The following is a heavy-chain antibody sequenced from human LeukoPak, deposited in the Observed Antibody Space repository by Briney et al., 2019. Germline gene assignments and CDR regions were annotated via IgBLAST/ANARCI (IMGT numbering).Heavy chain of an antibody. CDR1: VFTFSSYV. J-gene: IGHJ4*02. V-gene: IGHV3-21*01. Sequence: GGSLRLSCAASVFTFSSYVMNWVRQAPGRGLEWVSSIGSSSSYIYYADSMKGRFTSSRDNAKKSLYLQMNSLRAEDTAVYYCARVLAYYAFWSGYSDYWGQGTLVTVSS. CDR2: IGSSSSYI. CDR3: ARVLAYYAFWSGYSDY. D-gene: IGHD3-3*01.